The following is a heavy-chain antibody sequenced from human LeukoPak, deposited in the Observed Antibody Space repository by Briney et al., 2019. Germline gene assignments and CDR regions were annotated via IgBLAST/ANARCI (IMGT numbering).Heavy chain of an antibody. D-gene: IGHD3-22*01. CDR2: ISSGGSTI. V-gene: IGHV3-48*03. J-gene: IGHJ4*02. Sequence: GGSLRLSCAASGFTFSSYEMNWVRQAPGKGLEWVSYISSGGSTIYYADSVKGRFTISRDNAKNSLYLQMSSLRAEDTAVYHCTRGRFYDSSGYYKSINYWGQGTLVTVSS. CDR1: GFTFSSYE. CDR3: TRGRFYDSSGYYKSINY.